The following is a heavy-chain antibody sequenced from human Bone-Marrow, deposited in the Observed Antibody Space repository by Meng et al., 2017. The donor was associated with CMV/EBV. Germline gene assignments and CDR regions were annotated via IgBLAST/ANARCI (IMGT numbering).Heavy chain of an antibody. CDR3: AKGTPIVVVPATDGGFDY. V-gene: IGHV3-20*04. CDR1: GFTFDDYG. J-gene: IGHJ4*02. D-gene: IGHD2-2*01. Sequence: GGSLRLSCAASGFTFDDYGMSWVRQAPGKGLEWVSGINWNGGSTYYADSVKGRFTISRDNSKNTLYLQMNSLRAEDTAGYYCAKGTPIVVVPATDGGFDYWGQGTLVTVSS. CDR2: INWNGGST.